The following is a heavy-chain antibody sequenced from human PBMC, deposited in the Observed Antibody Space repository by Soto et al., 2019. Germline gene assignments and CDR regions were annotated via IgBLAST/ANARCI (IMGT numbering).Heavy chain of an antibody. CDR1: GFTFSSYG. Sequence: QVQLVESGGGVVQPGRSLRLSCAASGFTFSSYGMHWVRQAPGKGLEWVAVISYDGSNKYYADSVKGRFTISRDNSKNTLYLQMNSLRAEDTAVYYCAKAPGDYVGGSYRYTVPDVWGQGTTVTVSS. J-gene: IGHJ6*02. D-gene: IGHD3-16*02. V-gene: IGHV3-30*18. CDR2: ISYDGSNK. CDR3: AKAPGDYVGGSYRYTVPDV.